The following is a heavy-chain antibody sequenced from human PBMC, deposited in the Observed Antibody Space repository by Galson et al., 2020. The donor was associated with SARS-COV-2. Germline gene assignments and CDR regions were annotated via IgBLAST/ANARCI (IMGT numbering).Heavy chain of an antibody. Sequence: GESLKISCAASGFTFSDYYMSWIRQAPGKGLEWVSYISSSGSTIYYADSVKGRFTISRDNAKNSLYLQMNSLRAEDTAVYYCAREVYYYDSSTNRAFDIWGQGTMVTVSS. CDR2: ISSSGSTI. V-gene: IGHV3-11*01. CDR3: AREVYYYDSSTNRAFDI. J-gene: IGHJ3*02. D-gene: IGHD3-22*01. CDR1: GFTFSDYY.